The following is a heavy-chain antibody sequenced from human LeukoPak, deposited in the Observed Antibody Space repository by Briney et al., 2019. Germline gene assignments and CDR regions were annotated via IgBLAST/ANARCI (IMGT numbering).Heavy chain of an antibody. D-gene: IGHD3-3*01. CDR3: AKDNDFWSGSTLYY. V-gene: IGHV3-23*01. Sequence: GGTLRLSCAASGFTFSSYAMSWVRQAPGKGLEWVSAISGSGGSTYYADSVKGRFTISRDNSKNTLYLQMNSLRAEDTAVYYCAKDNDFWSGSTLYYWGQGTLVTVSS. CDR2: ISGSGGST. CDR1: GFTFSSYA. J-gene: IGHJ4*02.